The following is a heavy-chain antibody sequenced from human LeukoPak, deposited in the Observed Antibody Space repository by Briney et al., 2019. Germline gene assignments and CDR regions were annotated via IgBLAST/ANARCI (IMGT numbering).Heavy chain of an antibody. V-gene: IGHV4-30-4*08. CDR2: IYYSGST. Sequence: SETLSLTCTVSGGSISSGDYYWSWIRQPPGKGLEWIGYIYYSGSTYYNPSLKSRVTTSVDTSKNQFSLKLSSVTAADTAVYYCARGGDFWSGYFDYWGQGTLVTVSS. CDR3: ARGGDFWSGYFDY. D-gene: IGHD3-3*01. J-gene: IGHJ4*02. CDR1: GGSISSGDYY.